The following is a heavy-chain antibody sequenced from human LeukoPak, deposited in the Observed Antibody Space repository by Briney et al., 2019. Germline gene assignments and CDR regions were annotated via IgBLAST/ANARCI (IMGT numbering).Heavy chain of an antibody. CDR2: ISYDGSKK. V-gene: IGHV3-30*19. CDR1: GFTFSSYG. J-gene: IGHJ4*02. D-gene: IGHD3-10*01. CDR3: ARVPQYYGSGSYYGTVVDY. Sequence: SGGSLRLSCAASGFTFSSYGMHWVRQAPGKGLEWVAVISYDGSKKNYADSVKGRFTISRDNSKNTLYLQMNSLRAEDTALYYCARVPQYYGSGSYYGTVVDYWGQGTLVTVSS.